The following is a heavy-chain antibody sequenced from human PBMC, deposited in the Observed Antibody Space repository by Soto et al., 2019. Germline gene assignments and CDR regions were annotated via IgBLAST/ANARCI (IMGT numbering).Heavy chain of an antibody. Sequence: QVQLVQSGGGVVQTGNSLRLSCTVSGLTFSSSSVHWVRQAPGKGLEWVAVISENGDRQYTTDSVRGRFLVSRDTFNNTIFLQMKSLGPEDTGEYFCARRLAPSVSALGYWGQGALVTVSS. V-gene: IGHV3-30-3*01. J-gene: IGHJ4*02. CDR3: ARRLAPSVSALGY. CDR1: GLTFSSSS. CDR2: ISENGDRQ. D-gene: IGHD1-26*01.